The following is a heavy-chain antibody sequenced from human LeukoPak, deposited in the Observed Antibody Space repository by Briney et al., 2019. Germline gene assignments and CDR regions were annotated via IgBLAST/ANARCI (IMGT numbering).Heavy chain of an antibody. CDR2: IYYSGST. Sequence: PSETLSLTCTVSGGSISTYYWSWIRQPPGKGLEWIGYIYYSGSTKYNPSLKSRVTISVDTSKNRFSLKLSSVTAADTAVYYCARDRQATTAYDAFDIWGRGTMVTVSS. CDR3: ARDRQATTAYDAFDI. D-gene: IGHD4-17*01. J-gene: IGHJ3*02. CDR1: GGSISTYY. V-gene: IGHV4-59*01.